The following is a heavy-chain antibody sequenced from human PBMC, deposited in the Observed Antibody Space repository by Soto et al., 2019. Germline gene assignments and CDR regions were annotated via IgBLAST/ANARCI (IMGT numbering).Heavy chain of an antibody. Sequence: EVQLVESGGGLVQPGGSLKLSCAASGFTFSGSAMHWVRQASGKGLEWVGRIRSKGNNYATAYGASLKGRFTIYRDDSKNTAYLQINSLNTQNTAVYYFSSQASDFLSGKPQDSMDVWGKGTPVTVSS. D-gene: IGHD3-3*01. CDR3: SSQASDFLSGKPQDSMDV. J-gene: IGHJ6*03. V-gene: IGHV3-73*01. CDR1: GFTFSGSA. CDR2: IRSKGNNYAT.